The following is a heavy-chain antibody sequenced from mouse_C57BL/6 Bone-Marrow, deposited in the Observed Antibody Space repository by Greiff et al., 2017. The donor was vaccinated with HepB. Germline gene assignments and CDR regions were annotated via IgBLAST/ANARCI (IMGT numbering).Heavy chain of an antibody. Sequence: EVHLVESGGGLVQPGGSLKLSCAASGFTFSDYGMAWVRQAPRKGPEWVAFISNLAYSIYYADTVTGRFTIARGNAKNTLYQEMSSLRSEDTAMYYCESSYYYGSSCWFAYWGQGTRVTVSA. CDR2: ISNLAYSI. CDR3: ESSYYYGSSCWFAY. CDR1: GFTFSDYG. J-gene: IGHJ3*01. V-gene: IGHV5-15*01. D-gene: IGHD1-1*01.